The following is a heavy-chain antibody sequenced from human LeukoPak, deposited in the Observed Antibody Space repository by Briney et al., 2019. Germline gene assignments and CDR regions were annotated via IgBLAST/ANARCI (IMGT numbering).Heavy chain of an antibody. CDR2: IYTSGST. V-gene: IGHV4-4*07. J-gene: IGHJ3*02. CDR3: ARDKPFHVVVIATASAFDI. Sequence: SETLSLTCTVSGGSISSYYWSWIRQPAGKGLEWIGRIYTSGSTNYNPSLKSRVTMSVDASKNQFSLKLSSVTPADTAVYYCARDKPFHVVVIATASAFDIWGQGTMVTVSS. D-gene: IGHD2-21*01. CDR1: GGSISSYY.